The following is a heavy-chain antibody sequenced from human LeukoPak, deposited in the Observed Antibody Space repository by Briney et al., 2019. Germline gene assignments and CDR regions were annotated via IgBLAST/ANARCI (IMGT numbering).Heavy chain of an antibody. CDR1: GYTFTGYY. D-gene: IGHD3-22*01. CDR2: INPNSGGT. CDR3: ARAYGYSSVSYYVIWFDP. Sequence: ASVTVSCKASGYTFTGYYMHWVRQAPGQGLEWMGWINPNSGGTNYAQKFQGRVTMTRDTSTSTVYMELSSLRSEDTAVYYCARAYGYSSVSYYVIWFDPWGQGTLVTVSS. V-gene: IGHV1-2*02. J-gene: IGHJ5*02.